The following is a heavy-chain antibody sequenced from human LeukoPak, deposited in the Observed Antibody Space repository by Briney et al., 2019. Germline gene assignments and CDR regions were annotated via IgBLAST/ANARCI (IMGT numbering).Heavy chain of an antibody. D-gene: IGHD6-6*01. CDR2: ISGSGGST. CDR3: AKMYSSSSWFDP. CDR1: GFTSSSYA. J-gene: IGHJ5*02. Sequence: GGSLRLSCAASGFTSSSYAMSRVRQAPGKGLEWVSAISGSGGSTYYADSVKGRFTISRDNSKNTLYLQMNSLGAEDTAEYYCAKMYSSSSWFDPWGQGTLVTVSP. V-gene: IGHV3-23*01.